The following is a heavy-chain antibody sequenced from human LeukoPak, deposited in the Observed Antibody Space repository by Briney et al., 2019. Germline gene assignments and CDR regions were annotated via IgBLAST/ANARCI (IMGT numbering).Heavy chain of an antibody. D-gene: IGHD3-22*01. J-gene: IGHJ4*02. Sequence: PSETLSLTCTVSGGSISSGGYYWSWIRQHPGKGLEWIGYIYYSGSTYYNPSLKSRVTISVDTSKNQFSLKLSSVTAADTAVYYCARASFDSSGYYYPDYWGQGTLSPSPQ. CDR1: GGSISSGGYY. CDR2: IYYSGST. CDR3: ARASFDSSGYYYPDY. V-gene: IGHV4-31*03.